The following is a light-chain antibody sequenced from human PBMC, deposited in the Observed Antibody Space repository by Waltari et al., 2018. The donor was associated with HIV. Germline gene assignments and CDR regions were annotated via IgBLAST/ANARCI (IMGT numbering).Light chain of an antibody. CDR1: SSAVGYFNY. CDR2: EVT. J-gene: IGLJ3*02. CDR3: NSYAGSNTLV. V-gene: IGLV2-8*01. Sequence: QSALTQHPSASGSPGQSVTIYCTGTSSAVGYFNYVSWYQQHPGKAPKLVIFEVTKRPSGVPDRFSGSKSGNTASLTVSGLQPEDEAVYYCNSYAGSNTLVFGGGTKLTVL.